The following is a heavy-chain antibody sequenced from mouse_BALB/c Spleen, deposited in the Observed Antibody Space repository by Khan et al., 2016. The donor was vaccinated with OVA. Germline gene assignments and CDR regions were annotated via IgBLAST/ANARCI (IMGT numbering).Heavy chain of an antibody. V-gene: IGHV1S81*02. CDR1: GYTFTSYW. D-gene: IGHD1-1*01. CDR3: ARSNKIVATYFDY. Sequence: QVQLQQSGAELVKAGASVKMSCKASGYTFTSYWMHWVKQRLGQGLEWFAETNPTNGRTYYNEKFKSKATLTVDKSSSTAYMLLSGPTFEDSAVYYCARSNKIVATYFDYWGQGTTLTVSS. J-gene: IGHJ2*01. CDR2: TNPTNGRT.